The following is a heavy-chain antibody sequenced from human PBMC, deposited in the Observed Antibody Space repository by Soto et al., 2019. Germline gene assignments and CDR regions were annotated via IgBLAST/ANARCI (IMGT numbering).Heavy chain of an antibody. J-gene: IGHJ6*02. V-gene: IGHV5-51*01. D-gene: IGHD5-18*01. CDR2: IHPGDSST. Sequence: PGESLKISCKGSGYSFTSNWIGWVRQMPGKGLEWVGIIHPGDSSTRYSPSFQGQVTISADKSISTAYLQWSSLKASDTAMYYCATRYSYGLLNYYYYGMDVWGQGTTVTVSS. CDR3: ATRYSYGLLNYYYYGMDV. CDR1: GYSFTSNW.